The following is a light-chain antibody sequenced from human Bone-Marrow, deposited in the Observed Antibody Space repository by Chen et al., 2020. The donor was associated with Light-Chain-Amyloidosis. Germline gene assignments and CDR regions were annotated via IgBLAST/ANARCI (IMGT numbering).Light chain of an antibody. CDR3: QQSYSTPIT. J-gene: IGKJ5*01. V-gene: IGKV1-39*01. CDR2: VAS. Sequence: DIQMTQSPSSLSASVGDRVTITCRASQSISSNLNWYQHKPGKAPNLLIYVASSLQTGVPSRFSGSGSGTDFTLTINSLQPEDFATYYCQQSYSTPITFGQGTRLEIK. CDR1: QSISSN.